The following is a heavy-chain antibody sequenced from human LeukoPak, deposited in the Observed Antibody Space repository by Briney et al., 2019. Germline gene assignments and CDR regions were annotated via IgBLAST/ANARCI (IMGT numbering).Heavy chain of an antibody. CDR3: ARDGRQHYGDY. J-gene: IGHJ4*02. CDR2: INPNSGGT. D-gene: IGHD4-17*01. CDR1: GYTFTGYY. V-gene: IGHV1-2*02. Sequence: GASVKVSCKASGYTFTGYYIHWVRQAPGQGLEWMGWINPNSGGTNCAQKLQGRVTMTRDSSISTAYMELSRLRSDDTAVYYCARDGRQHYGDYWGQGTLVTVSS.